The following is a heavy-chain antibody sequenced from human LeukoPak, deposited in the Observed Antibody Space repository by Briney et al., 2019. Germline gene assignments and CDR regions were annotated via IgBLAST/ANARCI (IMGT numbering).Heavy chain of an antibody. Sequence: SVKVSCKASGGTFSSYAISWVRQAPGQGLELMGRIIPILGIANYAQKFQGRVTITADKSTSTAYMELSSLRSEDTAVYYCARRGTRYCSSTSCYQKYYYYYGMDVWGQGTTVTVSS. CDR2: IIPILGIA. J-gene: IGHJ6*02. CDR1: GGTFSSYA. D-gene: IGHD2-2*01. V-gene: IGHV1-69*04. CDR3: ARRGTRYCSSTSCYQKYYYYYGMDV.